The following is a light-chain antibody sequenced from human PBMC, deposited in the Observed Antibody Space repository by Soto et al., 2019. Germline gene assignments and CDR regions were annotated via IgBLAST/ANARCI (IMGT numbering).Light chain of an antibody. CDR2: SND. V-gene: IGLV1-44*01. J-gene: IGLJ2*01. Sequence: QSVLTQPPSASGTPGQRVTISCSGSSSNIGRNTVSWYQHLPGTAPKLLIYSNDQRPSGVPDRLSGSKSGTSASLAISGLQSEDEADYYCAAWDDNLHGLFGGGTKLTVL. CDR3: AAWDDNLHGL. CDR1: SSNIGRNT.